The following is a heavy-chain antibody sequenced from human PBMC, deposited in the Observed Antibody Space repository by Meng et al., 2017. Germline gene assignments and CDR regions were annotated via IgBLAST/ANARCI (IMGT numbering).Heavy chain of an antibody. Sequence: GGSLRLSCAASGFTFSNAWMSWVRQAPGKGLEWVAVIWYDGSNKYYADSVKGRFTISRDNSKNTLYLQMNSLRAEDTAVYYCATEGGYQDAFDIWGQGTMVTVSS. CDR3: ATEGGYQDAFDI. J-gene: IGHJ3*02. CDR2: IWYDGSNK. CDR1: GFTFSNAW. V-gene: IGHV3-33*08. D-gene: IGHD6-13*01.